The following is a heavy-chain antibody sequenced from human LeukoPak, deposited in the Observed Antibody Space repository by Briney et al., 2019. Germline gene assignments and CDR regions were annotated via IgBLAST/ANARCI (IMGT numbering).Heavy chain of an antibody. CDR1: GFTFTSYA. Sequence: GGSLRLSCAASGFTFTSYAMSWVRQAPGQGLEWISDISNTGGITYYADSLQGRFTISRDDSENTLYLQMNSLRAEDTALYYCGKEVEDNNSATTYWGQPTVLTV. D-gene: IGHD1-1*01. V-gene: IGHV3-23*01. CDR3: GKEVEDNNSATTY. CDR2: ISNTGGIT. J-gene: IGHJ4*02.